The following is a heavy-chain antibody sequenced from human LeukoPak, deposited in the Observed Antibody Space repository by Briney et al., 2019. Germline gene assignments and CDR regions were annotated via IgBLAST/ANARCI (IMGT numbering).Heavy chain of an antibody. CDR1: GITLSRFA. J-gene: IGHJ5*02. CDR3: AKDSPYGDYVGNWFDP. D-gene: IGHD4-17*01. V-gene: IGHV3-30*02. CDR2: IRYDGSNK. Sequence: GGSLRLSCAASGITLSRFAMHWVRQAPGKGLEWVAFIRYDGSNKYYADSVKGRFTISRDNSKNTLYLQMDSLRAEDTAVYYCAKDSPYGDYVGNWFDPWGQGTLVTVSS.